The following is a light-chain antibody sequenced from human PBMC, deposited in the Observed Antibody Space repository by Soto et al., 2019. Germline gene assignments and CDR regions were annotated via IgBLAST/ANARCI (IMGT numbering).Light chain of an antibody. V-gene: IGKV1-39*01. CDR3: QQTYSSLQH. J-gene: IGKJ5*01. CDR2: AAS. Sequence: DFQMTQSPSSLSASVGDRVTITCRASQSIEKYLNWYQQKPGKAPRLLMSAASDLQSGVPSRFSGSGSATEFTLTISNVQPEDFATYYCQQTYSSLQHVGQGTRLE. CDR1: QSIEKY.